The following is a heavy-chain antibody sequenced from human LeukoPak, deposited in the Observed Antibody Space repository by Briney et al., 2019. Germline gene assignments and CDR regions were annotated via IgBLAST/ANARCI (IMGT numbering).Heavy chain of an antibody. CDR1: GFTFTSYT. CDR2: ISSSGRSI. J-gene: IGHJ4*02. CDR3: ARGSGSYYR. V-gene: IGHV3-21*01. D-gene: IGHD1-26*01. Sequence: GGSLRLACAASGFTFTSYTMNWVRRAPGKGLEWVSSISSSGRSIYYADSVKGRFTISRDNAKNTLYLQMNSLRAEDTAVYYCARGSGSYYRWGQGTLVTVSS.